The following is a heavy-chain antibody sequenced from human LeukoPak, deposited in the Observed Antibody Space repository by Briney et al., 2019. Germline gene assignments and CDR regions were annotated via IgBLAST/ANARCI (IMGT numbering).Heavy chain of an antibody. Sequence: ASVKVSCKVPGYTLTGLSMHWVRQAPGKGLEWMGGFDPEDGETIYAHKFQGRVTMTEDTSTDTAYMELSSLRSEDTAVYYCATSVGATTIDYWGQGTLVTVSS. J-gene: IGHJ4*02. CDR2: FDPEDGET. V-gene: IGHV1-24*01. CDR1: GYTLTGLS. CDR3: ATSVGATTIDY. D-gene: IGHD1-26*01.